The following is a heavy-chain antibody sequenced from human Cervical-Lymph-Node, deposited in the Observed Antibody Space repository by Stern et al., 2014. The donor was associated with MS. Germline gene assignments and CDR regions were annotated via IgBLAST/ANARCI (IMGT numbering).Heavy chain of an antibody. CDR3: ARDGPGASWFDP. CDR2: IYPSGST. D-gene: IGHD7-27*01. Sequence: QVQLGQSGPGLLKPSQTLSLTCTVSGGSITSGSYYWSWIRQSAGKGLEWIGRIYPSGSTNYNPSLESRVTISVDTSKNQFSLKRTSLTAADTSVYYCARDGPGASWFDPWGQGTLVTVSS. J-gene: IGHJ5*02. CDR1: GGSITSGSYY. V-gene: IGHV4-61*02.